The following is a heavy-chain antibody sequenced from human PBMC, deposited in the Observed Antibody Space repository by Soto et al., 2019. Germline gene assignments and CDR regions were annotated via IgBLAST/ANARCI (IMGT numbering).Heavy chain of an antibody. D-gene: IGHD4-17*01. CDR2: IYYSGST. CDR3: ARDYGVRGPYYYSMDV. J-gene: IGHJ6*02. CDR1: GGSIGGTACY. V-gene: IGHV4-39*02. Sequence: SETLSLTCTVSGGSIGGTACYWGWIRQSPGKGLEWIGSIYYSGSTYYNPSLKSRVTISVDTSKNQFSLKLSSVTAADTAVFYCARDYGVRGPYYYSMDVWGQGTTVTASS.